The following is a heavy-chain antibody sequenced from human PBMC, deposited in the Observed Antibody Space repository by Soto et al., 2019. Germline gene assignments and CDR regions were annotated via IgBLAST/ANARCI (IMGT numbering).Heavy chain of an antibody. CDR1: GGSISSYY. CDR3: ARGLISSSWTDYGMDV. Sequence: SETLSLTCRVSGGSISSYYWSWIGRPPGKGLEWIGYIYYSGSTNYNPSLNSRVTISVDTSKNQFSLKLSSVTAADTAVYYCARGLISSSWTDYGMDVWGQGTTVTVSS. J-gene: IGHJ6*02. D-gene: IGHD6-13*01. V-gene: IGHV4-59*01. CDR2: IYYSGST.